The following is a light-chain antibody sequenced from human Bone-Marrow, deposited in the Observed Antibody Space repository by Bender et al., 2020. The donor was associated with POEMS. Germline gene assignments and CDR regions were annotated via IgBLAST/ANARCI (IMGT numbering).Light chain of an antibody. Sequence: QSALTQPASVSGSPGQSITISCTGTSSDVGSYNLVSWYQQHPGKAPKLIIYEVSKRPSEVPDRFSGSKSGTSASLAITGLQPEDEADYYCQSYDNALSALTFGGGTKLTVL. J-gene: IGLJ2*01. CDR1: SSDVGSYNL. CDR2: EVS. CDR3: QSYDNALSALT. V-gene: IGLV2-23*02.